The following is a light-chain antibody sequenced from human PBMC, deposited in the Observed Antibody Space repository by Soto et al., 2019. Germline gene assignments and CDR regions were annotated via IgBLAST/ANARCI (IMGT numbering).Light chain of an antibody. V-gene: IGKV1-39*01. J-gene: IGKJ4*01. Sequence: DIQMTQSPSSLSASVGDGVTITCRASQTISTFLNWYQQKPGKAPKLLIYDASRWQSGVPSRFSGSGSGTDFTLNIRSLQPDDFATYFCQQSYSTPLTFGGGTKVDIK. CDR3: QQSYSTPLT. CDR1: QTISTF. CDR2: DAS.